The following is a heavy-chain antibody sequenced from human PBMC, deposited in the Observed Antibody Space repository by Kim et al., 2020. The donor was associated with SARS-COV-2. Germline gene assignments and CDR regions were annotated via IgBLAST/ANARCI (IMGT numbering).Heavy chain of an antibody. Sequence: ASVKVSCKASGYTFTGYYMHWVRQAPGQGLEWMGWINPNSGGTNYAQKFQGRVTMTRDTSISTAYMELSRLRSDDTAVYYCARVPTYYDFWSGYYTPVRFDPWGQGTLVTVSS. V-gene: IGHV1-2*02. J-gene: IGHJ5*02. CDR1: GYTFTGYY. D-gene: IGHD3-3*01. CDR3: ARVPTYYDFWSGYYTPVRFDP. CDR2: INPNSGGT.